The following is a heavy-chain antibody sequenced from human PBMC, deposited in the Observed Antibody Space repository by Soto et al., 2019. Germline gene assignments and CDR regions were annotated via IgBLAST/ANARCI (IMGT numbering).Heavy chain of an antibody. CDR1: GYRFNNYW. CDR2: IYPGDSDT. D-gene: IGHD2-2*01. V-gene: IGHV5-51*01. J-gene: IGHJ4*02. CDR3: ARDYCSVTPCYDFDS. Sequence: GESLKISCKGSGYRFNNYWIGWVRQMPGKGLEWMGIIYPGDSDTRYSPSFQGQVTISADKSINTAYLQWSSLKASDTAMYYCARDYCSVTPCYDFDSWGQGTQVTVSS.